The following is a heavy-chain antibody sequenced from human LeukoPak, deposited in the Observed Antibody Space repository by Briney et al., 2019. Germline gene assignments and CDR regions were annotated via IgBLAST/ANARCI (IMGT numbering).Heavy chain of an antibody. V-gene: IGHV3-64*01. J-gene: IGHJ4*02. CDR1: GFTFSSYA. D-gene: IGHD3-16*02. CDR3: ARSSMITFGGVIVSDKFDY. Sequence: PGGSLRLSCAASGFTFSSYAMHWVRQAPGKGLEYVSAISSNGGSTYYANSVKGRFTISRDNSKNTLYLQMGSLRAEDMAVYYCARSSMITFGGVIVSDKFDYWGQGTLVTVSS. CDR2: ISSNGGST.